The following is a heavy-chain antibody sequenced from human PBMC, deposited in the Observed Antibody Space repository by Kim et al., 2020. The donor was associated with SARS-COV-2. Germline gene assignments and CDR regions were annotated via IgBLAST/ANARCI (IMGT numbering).Heavy chain of an antibody. CDR2: INTDTGKP. CDR1: GYTFSTYA. CDR3: ARPYNTGWYSYPMDV. D-gene: IGHD6-19*01. J-gene: IGHJ6*03. Sequence: VKVSCKTSGYTFSTYAINWVRQAPGQGLEWMGWINTDTGKPVYAQGLSGRFVFSLDTSVSTAYLQIGSLHADDTAVYYCARPYNTGWYSYPMDVWGKGTTVTVSS. V-gene: IGHV7-4-1*01.